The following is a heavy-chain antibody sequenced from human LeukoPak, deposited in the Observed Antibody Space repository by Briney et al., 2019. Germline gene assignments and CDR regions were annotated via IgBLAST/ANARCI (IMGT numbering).Heavy chain of an antibody. Sequence: GESLKISCNGSGYSFTSYWIGLVRQIPGKGLEWMGIIYPCDSDTRYSPSFHGQATTAADTSISTAFLQCSSLKASATDNDCCARRYCSGGNCYSGFEYWGQGTLLTVSS. J-gene: IGHJ4*02. CDR3: ARRYCSGGNCYSGFEY. V-gene: IGHV5-51*01. CDR2: IYPCDSDT. D-gene: IGHD2-15*01. CDR1: GYSFTSYW.